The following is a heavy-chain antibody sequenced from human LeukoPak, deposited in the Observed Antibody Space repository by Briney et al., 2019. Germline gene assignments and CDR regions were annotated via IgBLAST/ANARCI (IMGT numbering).Heavy chain of an antibody. CDR2: ISSGGSTI. Sequence: SGGSLRLSCAASGFTFSDYYMSWIRQAPGKGLEWVSYISSGGSTIYYADSVKGRFTISRDNAKNSLYLQMNSLRAEDTAVYYCARVRMDYGSGSHADYWGQGTLVTVSS. V-gene: IGHV3-11*01. J-gene: IGHJ4*02. CDR1: GFTFSDYY. D-gene: IGHD3-10*01. CDR3: ARVRMDYGSGSHADY.